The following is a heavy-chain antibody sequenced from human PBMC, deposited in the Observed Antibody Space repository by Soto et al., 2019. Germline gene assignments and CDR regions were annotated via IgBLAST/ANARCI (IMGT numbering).Heavy chain of an antibody. CDR3: ARAHSSGWYEG. D-gene: IGHD6-19*01. CDR1: GGSISNYY. V-gene: IGHV4-59*01. J-gene: IGHJ4*02. Sequence: QVQLQESGPGLVKPSETLSLTCTVSGGSISNYYWNWIRQPPGKGLDWIGYIYYTGSTNYNPSLKSRVTISVDTSKHQFHLKLTSVTAADTAVYYCARAHSSGWYEGWGQGTLVTVSS. CDR2: IYYTGST.